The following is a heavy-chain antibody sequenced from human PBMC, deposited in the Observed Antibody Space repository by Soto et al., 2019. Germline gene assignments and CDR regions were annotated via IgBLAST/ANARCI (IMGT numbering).Heavy chain of an antibody. D-gene: IGHD3-9*01. CDR3: ARGRRYFDWFDY. J-gene: IGHJ4*02. Sequence: QVQLQQWGAGLLKPSETLSLTCAVYGGSFSGYYWSWIRQPPGKGLEWIGEINHSGSTNYNPSLKSRVTISVDTSKNQFALKLSSVTAADTAVYYCARGRRYFDWFDYWGQGTLVTVSS. CDR2: INHSGST. V-gene: IGHV4-34*01. CDR1: GGSFSGYY.